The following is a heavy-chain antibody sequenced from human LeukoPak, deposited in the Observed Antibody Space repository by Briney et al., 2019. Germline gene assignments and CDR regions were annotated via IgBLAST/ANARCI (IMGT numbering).Heavy chain of an antibody. Sequence: SETLSLTCAVYGGSFSGYWSWIRQPPGKGLEWIGEINHSGSTNYNPSLKSRVTISVDTSKNQFSLKLSSVTAADTAVYYCARRPGGIVVVPAAMRGTFDYWGQGTLVTVSS. D-gene: IGHD2-2*01. CDR2: INHSGST. J-gene: IGHJ4*02. V-gene: IGHV4-34*01. CDR1: GGSFSGY. CDR3: ARRPGGIVVVPAAMRGTFDY.